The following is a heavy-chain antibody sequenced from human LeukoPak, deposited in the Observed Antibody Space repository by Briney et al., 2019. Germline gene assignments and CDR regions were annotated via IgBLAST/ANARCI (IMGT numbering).Heavy chain of an antibody. CDR1: GYTFTCYY. D-gene: IGHD3-10*01. Sequence: ASVKVSCKASGYTFTCYYRHWVRQAPGQGLEWMVWINPNSGGTNYAEEFEGRVTMTRDTSISIAYRELSRLRSDDTAVYYCARDLPYYGSGSYIDAFDIWGQGTMVTVSS. J-gene: IGHJ3*02. V-gene: IGHV1-2*02. CDR2: INPNSGGT. CDR3: ARDLPYYGSGSYIDAFDI.